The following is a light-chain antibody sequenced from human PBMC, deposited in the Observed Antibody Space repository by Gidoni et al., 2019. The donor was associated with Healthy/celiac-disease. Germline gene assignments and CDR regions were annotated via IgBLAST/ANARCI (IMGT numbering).Light chain of an antibody. Sequence: EIEWTQSPDTLSLSPGERATLSCRASQSVKSNYLAWYQQKPGPAPRLLISGASIRATVIPDRFGGGWSGTYFTLTISRLSPEVFAVYYCQQYTNSLTFGGGTKVEIK. CDR1: QSVKSNY. J-gene: IGKJ4*01. V-gene: IGKV3-20*01. CDR3: QQYTNSLT. CDR2: GAS.